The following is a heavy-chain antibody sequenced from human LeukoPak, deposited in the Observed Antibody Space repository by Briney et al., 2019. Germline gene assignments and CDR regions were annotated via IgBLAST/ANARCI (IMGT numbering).Heavy chain of an antibody. V-gene: IGHV3-23*01. J-gene: IGHJ4*02. CDR3: AKGHWGGWYGVVFDY. Sequence: PGGSLRLSCAASGFTFSSYAMSWVRQAPGKGLEWVSAISGSGGSTYYADSVKGRFTITRDNSKNTLYLQMNSLRAEDTAVYYCAKGHWGGWYGVVFDYWGQGTLVTVSS. CDR1: GFTFSSYA. D-gene: IGHD6-19*01. CDR2: ISGSGGST.